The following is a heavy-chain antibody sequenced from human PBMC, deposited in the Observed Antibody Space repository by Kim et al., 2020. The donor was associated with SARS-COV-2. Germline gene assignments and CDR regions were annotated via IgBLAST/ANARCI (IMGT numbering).Heavy chain of an antibody. D-gene: IGHD3-16*01. Sequence: SETLSLTCTVSGGSISSSSYYWGWIRQPPGKGLEWIGSIYYSGSTYYNPSLKSRVTISVDTSKNQFSLKLSSVTAADTAVYYCARHVAMTYYDYVWGSEIGGYLWFDPWGQGTLVTVSS. CDR1: GGSISSSSYY. CDR2: IYYSGST. CDR3: ARHVAMTYYDYVWGSEIGGYLWFDP. J-gene: IGHJ5*02. V-gene: IGHV4-39*01.